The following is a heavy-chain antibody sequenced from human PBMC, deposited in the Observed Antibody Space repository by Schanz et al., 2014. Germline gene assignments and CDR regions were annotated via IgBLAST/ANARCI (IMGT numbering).Heavy chain of an antibody. Sequence: QVQLQESGPGLVKPSGTLSLTCAVSGGSISSSNWWSWVRQPPGKGLEWIGEIYHSGSTNYKPSLKSRVTIPADKPKNRFSLKRRSVTAADTAVYYCARRSVSPSGNSYGYVVAWFDPWGQGTLVTVSS. J-gene: IGHJ5*02. V-gene: IGHV4-4*02. CDR2: IYHSGST. D-gene: IGHD5-18*01. CDR1: GGSISSSNW. CDR3: ARRSVSPSGNSYGYVVAWFDP.